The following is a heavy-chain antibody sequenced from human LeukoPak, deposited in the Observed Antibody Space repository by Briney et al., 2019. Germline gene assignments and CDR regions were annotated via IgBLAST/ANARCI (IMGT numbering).Heavy chain of an antibody. V-gene: IGHV1-24*01. D-gene: IGHD4-17*01. Sequence: GASVKVSCKVSGYTLTELSMHWVRQAPGKGLEWMGGFGPEDGETIYAQKFQGRVTMTEDTSTDTAYMELSSLRSEDTAVYYCATADMTTVTTGYSSWGQGTLVTVSS. CDR1: GYTLTELS. CDR3: ATADMTTVTTGYSS. J-gene: IGHJ4*02. CDR2: FGPEDGET.